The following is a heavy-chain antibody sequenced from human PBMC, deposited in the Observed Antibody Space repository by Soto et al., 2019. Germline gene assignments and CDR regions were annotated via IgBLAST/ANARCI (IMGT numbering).Heavy chain of an antibody. CDR3: ARDIQSVGPRANDAFDV. D-gene: IGHD5-18*01. CDR1: GFTFSDNL. J-gene: IGHJ3*01. V-gene: IGHV1-3*01. Sequence: QVQLVQSGAELKKPGASVNISCTASGFTFSDNLINWVRQVTGQGLEWMGWLNPDTGNTRYSETFQGRVTISRHPAASIAYLELIGPENEDTALYFCARDIQSVGPRANDAFDVWGQGTVITVSS. CDR2: LNPDTGNT.